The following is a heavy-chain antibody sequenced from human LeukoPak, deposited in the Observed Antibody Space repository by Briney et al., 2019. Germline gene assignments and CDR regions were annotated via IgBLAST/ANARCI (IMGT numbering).Heavy chain of an antibody. Sequence: PGRSLRLSCAASGFTFSSYGMHWVRQAPGKGLEWVAVIWYDGSNKYYADSVKGRFTISRDNSKNTLYLQMNSLRAEDTAVYYCATDCSSTSCHLETDYWGQGTLVTVSS. CDR2: IWYDGSNK. CDR1: GFTFSSYG. D-gene: IGHD2-2*01. J-gene: IGHJ4*02. CDR3: ATDCSSTSCHLETDY. V-gene: IGHV3-33*01.